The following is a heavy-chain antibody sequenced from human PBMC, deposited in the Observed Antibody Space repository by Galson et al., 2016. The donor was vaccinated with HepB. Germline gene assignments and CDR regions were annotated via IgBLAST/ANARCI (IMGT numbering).Heavy chain of an antibody. Sequence: SVKVSCKASGYTFTSYVLSWVRQAPGQGLEWMGWINTSKGSTRYPQKFQDRVTLTIDTSTSTAYMDLRSLRSDDTAMYYCATRPAAGSPYYFDYWGQGTLVTVSS. CDR3: ATRPAAGSPYYFDY. V-gene: IGHV1-18*01. J-gene: IGHJ4*02. CDR2: INTSKGST. CDR1: GYTFTSYV. D-gene: IGHD6-13*01.